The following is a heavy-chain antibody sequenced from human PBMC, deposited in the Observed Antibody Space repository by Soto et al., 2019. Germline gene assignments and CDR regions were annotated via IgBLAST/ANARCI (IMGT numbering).Heavy chain of an antibody. CDR3: SRVGCSNSKCYTRGMDV. Sequence: XGTLSLTCTVSGGSISGYYWSWVRQPSGKGLEWVGRIYSDGTTNYSPSLKSRVTMSLDTSKDQFSLHLNSVTAADTAVYYCSRVGCSNSKCYTRGMDVWGQGTTVTVSS. V-gene: IGHV4-4*07. CDR2: IYSDGTT. D-gene: IGHD2-2*01. J-gene: IGHJ6*02. CDR1: GGSISGYY.